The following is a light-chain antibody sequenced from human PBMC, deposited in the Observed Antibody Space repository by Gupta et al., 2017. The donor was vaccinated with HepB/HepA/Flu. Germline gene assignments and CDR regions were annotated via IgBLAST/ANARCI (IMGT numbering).Light chain of an antibody. CDR3: SSYTSSNTWV. CDR2: DVS. J-gene: IGLJ3*02. Sequence: QSALTQPASVSGSPGQSITISSTGTSSDVGGYNYVSWYQQHPGKAPKLMIYDVSNRPSGVSNRFSGSKSGNTASLTISGLQAEDEADYYCSSYTSSNTWVFGGGTKLTVL. CDR1: SSDVGGYNY. V-gene: IGLV2-14*01.